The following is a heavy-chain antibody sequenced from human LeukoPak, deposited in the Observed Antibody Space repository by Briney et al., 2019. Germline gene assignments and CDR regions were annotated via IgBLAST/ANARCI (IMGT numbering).Heavy chain of an antibody. J-gene: IGHJ4*02. CDR1: GFTFSSYA. V-gene: IGHV3-23*01. CDR3: AKDPDIVVVVAASFDY. Sequence: PGGSLRLSCAASGFTFSSYAMSWVRQAPGKGLEWVSAISGSGGSTYYADSGKGRFTISRDNSKNTLYLQMNSLRAEDTAVYYCAKDPDIVVVVAASFDYWGQGTLVTVSS. D-gene: IGHD2-15*01. CDR2: ISGSGGST.